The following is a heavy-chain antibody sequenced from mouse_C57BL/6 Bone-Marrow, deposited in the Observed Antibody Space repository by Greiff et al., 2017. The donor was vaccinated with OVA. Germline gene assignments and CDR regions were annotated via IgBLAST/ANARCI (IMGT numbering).Heavy chain of an antibody. V-gene: IGHV1-50*01. J-gene: IGHJ2*01. CDR3: AREGITTVVGDY. D-gene: IGHD1-1*01. CDR2: IDPSDSYT. Sequence: QVQLQQPGAELVKPGASVKLSCKASGYTFTSYWMQWVKQRPGQGLEWIGEIDPSDSYTNYNQKFKGKATLTVDTSSSTAYMQLSSLTSEDSAVDYGAREGITTVVGDYWGQGTTLTVSS. CDR1: GYTFTSYW.